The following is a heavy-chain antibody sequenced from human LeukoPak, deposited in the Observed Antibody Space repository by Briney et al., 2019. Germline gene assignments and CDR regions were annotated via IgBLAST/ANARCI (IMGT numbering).Heavy chain of an antibody. CDR3: AREWNGGGDYFDY. Sequence: ASVKVSCKASGYTFTGYYMHWVRRAPGQGLEWMGTINPSDGSTNYAQKFQGRVTMTRDMSTSTVYMQLSSLRSDDTAVYYCAREWNGGGDYFDYWGQGTLVTVSS. J-gene: IGHJ4*02. V-gene: IGHV1-46*01. CDR1: GYTFTGYY. CDR2: INPSDGST. D-gene: IGHD2-21*01.